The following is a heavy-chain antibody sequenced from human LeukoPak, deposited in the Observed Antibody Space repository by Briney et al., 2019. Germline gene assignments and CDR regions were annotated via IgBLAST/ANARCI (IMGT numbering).Heavy chain of an antibody. CDR2: INHSGST. J-gene: IGHJ4*02. CDR1: GLTVNSNY. Sequence: GSLRLSCAVSGLTVNSNYMTWIRQPPGKGLEWIGEINHSGSTNYNPSLKSRVTISVDTSKNQFSLKLSSVTAADTAVYYCARIVIWGGYSYGERPYYFDYWGQGTLVTVSS. D-gene: IGHD5-18*01. V-gene: IGHV4-34*01. CDR3: ARIVIWGGYSYGERPYYFDY.